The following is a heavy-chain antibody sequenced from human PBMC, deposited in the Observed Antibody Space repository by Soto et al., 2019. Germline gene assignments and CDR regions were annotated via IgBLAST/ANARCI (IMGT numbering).Heavy chain of an antibody. CDR2: IYASGTT. Sequence: SETLSLTCTVSGASISNYYWSWIRQPAGKGLECLGRIYASGTTTYNPSLRSRVTMSVDTSKNQFSLNLNSVTAADTAVYYCARESRSELGTVEYWGQGTLVTVS. CDR1: GASISNYY. V-gene: IGHV4-4*07. D-gene: IGHD1-1*01. CDR3: ARESRSELGTVEY. J-gene: IGHJ4*02.